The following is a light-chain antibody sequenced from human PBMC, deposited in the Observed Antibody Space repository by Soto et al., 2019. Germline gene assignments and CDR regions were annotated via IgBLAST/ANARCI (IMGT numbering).Light chain of an antibody. CDR3: QHYGTSLYT. CDR2: GVS. J-gene: IGKJ2*01. V-gene: IGKV3-20*01. Sequence: DIVLTQSPGTLSLSPGERATLSCRASQIISSTYLGWYQQKPGQAPRLLIYGVSSRATGIPDRFSGSGSGRDFTLTISRLEPEDFAVYYCQHYGTSLYTFGQGTKLEIK. CDR1: QIISSTY.